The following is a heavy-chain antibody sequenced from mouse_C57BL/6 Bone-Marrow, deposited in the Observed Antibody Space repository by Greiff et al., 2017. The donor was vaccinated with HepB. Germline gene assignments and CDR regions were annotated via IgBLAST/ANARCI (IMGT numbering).Heavy chain of an antibody. CDR2: ISNGGGST. CDR1: GFTFSDYY. Sequence: EVQVVESGGGLVQPGGSLKLSCAASGFTFSDYYMYWVRQTPEKRLEWVAYISNGGGSTYYPDTVKGRFTISRDNAKNTLYLQMSSLKSEDTAMYYCARLGFDYWGQGTTLTVSS. V-gene: IGHV5-12*01. J-gene: IGHJ2*01. CDR3: ARLGFDY.